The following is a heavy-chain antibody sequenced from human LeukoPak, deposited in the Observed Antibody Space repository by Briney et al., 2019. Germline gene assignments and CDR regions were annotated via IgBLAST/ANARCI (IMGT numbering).Heavy chain of an antibody. V-gene: IGHV4-34*01. CDR2: INHSGST. D-gene: IGHD3-10*01. CDR3: ARGSRSTWVNRYYFDY. J-gene: IGHJ4*02. Sequence: PSETLSLTCAVYGGSFSGYYWSWIRQPPGKGLEWIREINHSGSTNYNPSLKSRVTISVDTSKNQFSLKLSSVTAADTAVYYCARGSRSTWVNRYYFDYWGQGTLVTVSS. CDR1: GGSFSGYY.